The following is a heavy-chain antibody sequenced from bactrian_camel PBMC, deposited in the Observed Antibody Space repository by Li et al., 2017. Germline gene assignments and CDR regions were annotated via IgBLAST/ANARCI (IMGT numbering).Heavy chain of an antibody. J-gene: IGHJ4*01. CDR3: AGGRWYYF. CDR1: GLTYSTYSTYC. CDR2: IDKYGGT. D-gene: IGHD6*01. Sequence: QVQLVESGGGTVQAGGSLRLSCAASGLTYSTYSTYCMAWFRQAPGKRRGGVARIDKYGGTSYADSVKGRFTISKDNAKNTLYLQMDSLKPEDTAMYYCAGGRWYYFWGQGTQVTVS. V-gene: IGHV3S26*01.